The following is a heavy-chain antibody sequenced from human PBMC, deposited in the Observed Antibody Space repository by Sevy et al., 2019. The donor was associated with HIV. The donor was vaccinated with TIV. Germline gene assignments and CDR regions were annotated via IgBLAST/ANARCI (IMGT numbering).Heavy chain of an antibody. CDR2: MNPNSGDT. V-gene: IGHV1-2*02. CDR1: GNTITVYF. D-gene: IGHD3-3*01. J-gene: IGHJ1*01. Sequence: ASVKVSCKASGNTITVYFVYWVRQAPGQGLEWMGWMNPNSGDTNYAQNFQGRVTMTSDASISTAYMELSSLTSDDTAVYYCARGVTIFGVDYYFQHWGQGALVTVSS. CDR3: ARGVTIFGVDYYFQH.